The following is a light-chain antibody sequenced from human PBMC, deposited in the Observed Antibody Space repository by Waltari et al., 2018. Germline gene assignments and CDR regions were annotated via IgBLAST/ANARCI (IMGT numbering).Light chain of an antibody. CDR3: QSFDIRLSGGVV. V-gene: IGLV1-40*01. CDR1: SSNIGAGHD. Sequence: QSVLTQPPSMSGAPGQRVTIPCPGSSSNIGAGHDVHWYQVFPGTAPKLLIYGNTHRPSGVPHRFSGFTSDPSAALAIGGLQAEDETDYYCQSFDIRLSGGVVFGGGTKVTVL. CDR2: GNT. J-gene: IGLJ3*02.